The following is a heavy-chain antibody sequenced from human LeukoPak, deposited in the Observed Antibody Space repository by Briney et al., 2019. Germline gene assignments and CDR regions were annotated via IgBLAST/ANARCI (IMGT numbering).Heavy chain of an antibody. Sequence: GSVEDSCKASGYTFSNYGTSWVRQAPGQGGEGMGWISANNGDTNYAQKVHGTLSMTTDTSSSTAYMELRTLRFDASAVYYCARVSGMMTFVGVIVMQFCGQGTLVTVSS. D-gene: IGHD3-16*02. CDR1: GYTFSNYG. CDR3: ARVSGMMTFVGVIVMQF. J-gene: IGHJ4*02. CDR2: ISANNGDT. V-gene: IGHV1-18*04.